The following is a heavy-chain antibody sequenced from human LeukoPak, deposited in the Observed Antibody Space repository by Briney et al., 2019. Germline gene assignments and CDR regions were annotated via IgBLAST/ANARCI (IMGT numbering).Heavy chain of an antibody. CDR2: ISSSSSYT. CDR3: ARALVVVPAAIHYYHGMDV. V-gene: IGHV3-11*05. Sequence: PGGSLRLSCAASGVTFRGYYMSWVRQAPGKGLEWVSYISSSSSYTNYADSVKGRFTISRDNATNTLYLQMNSLRAEDTAVYYCARALVVVPAAIHYYHGMDVWGQGATVSVSS. D-gene: IGHD2-2*01. CDR1: GVTFRGYY. J-gene: IGHJ6*01.